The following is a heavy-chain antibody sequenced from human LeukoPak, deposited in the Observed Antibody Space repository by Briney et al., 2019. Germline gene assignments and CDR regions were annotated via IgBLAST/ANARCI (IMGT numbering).Heavy chain of an antibody. Sequence: GGSLRLSCAASGFPFSNYAMTWVRQAPGKGLEWVSHISGSGGSTYYADSVKGRFTISGDNSKSTLYLQMNSLRAEDAALYYCAKTLSYTSGWVYWGQGTLVTVSS. V-gene: IGHV3-23*01. CDR3: AKTLSYTSGWVY. CDR1: GFPFSNYA. CDR2: ISGSGGST. J-gene: IGHJ4*02. D-gene: IGHD6-19*01.